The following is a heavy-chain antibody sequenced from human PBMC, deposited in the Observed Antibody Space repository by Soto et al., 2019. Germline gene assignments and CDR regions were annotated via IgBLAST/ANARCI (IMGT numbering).Heavy chain of an antibody. Sequence: PGGSLRLSCAASGFTFSSYGMHWVRQAPDKGLEWVAVIWYDGSNKYYADSVKGRFTISRDNSKNTLYLQMNSLRAEDTAVYYCAREGGIAAAGRFYYYYGMDVWGQGTTVTVSS. CDR1: GFTFSSYG. J-gene: IGHJ6*02. CDR2: IWYDGSNK. V-gene: IGHV3-33*01. CDR3: AREGGIAAAGRFYYYYGMDV. D-gene: IGHD6-13*01.